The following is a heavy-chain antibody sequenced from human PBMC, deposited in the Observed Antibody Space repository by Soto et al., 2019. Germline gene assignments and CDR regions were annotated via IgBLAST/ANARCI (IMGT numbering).Heavy chain of an antibody. V-gene: IGHV3-23*01. J-gene: IGHJ4*02. CDR2: ISDSGATT. CDR3: AKEDTSSGSLDH. Sequence: GGSLRLSCAASGFSFSDFAMSWVRQAPGKGLEWVSGISDSGATTYYADSVRGRFTISRDNSKNTVYLQMNYLRGEDSASYYCAKEDTSSGSLDHWGQGTLVTVSS. CDR1: GFSFSDFA. D-gene: IGHD6-19*01.